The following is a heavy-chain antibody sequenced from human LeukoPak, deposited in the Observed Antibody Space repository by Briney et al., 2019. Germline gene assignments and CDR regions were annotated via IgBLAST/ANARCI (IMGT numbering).Heavy chain of an antibody. V-gene: IGHV1-8*01. CDR1: GYTFTSYD. CDR3: ATGRRIAVAGTGIGWFDP. CDR2: MNLNSGNT. D-gene: IGHD6-19*01. Sequence: ASVTVSCKASGYTFTSYDINWVRQAPGQGLEWMGWMNLNSGNTGYAQKFQGRVTMTRNTSISTAYMELSSLRSEDTAVYYCATGRRIAVAGTGIGWFDPWGQGTLVTVSS. J-gene: IGHJ5*02.